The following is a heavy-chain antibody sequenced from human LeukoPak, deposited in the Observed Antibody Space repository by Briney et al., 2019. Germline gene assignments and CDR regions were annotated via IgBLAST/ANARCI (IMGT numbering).Heavy chain of an antibody. V-gene: IGHV1-46*01. CDR1: GYTFTRYY. CDR2: INPRGGST. J-gene: IGHJ4*02. Sequence: ASVKVSCKASGYTFTRYYMHWVRHAPGQGLGWMGIINPRGGSTSYAQKFQGRVTMTSDTSTSTVYMELSSLRSADTAVYYCARDVSAAGGWDLWGQGTLVTVSS. CDR3: ARDVSAAGGWDL. D-gene: IGHD2-15*01.